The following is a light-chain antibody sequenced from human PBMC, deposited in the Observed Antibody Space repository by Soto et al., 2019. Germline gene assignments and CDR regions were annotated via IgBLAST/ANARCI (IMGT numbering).Light chain of an antibody. Sequence: QSALTQPPSASGSPGQSVTISCTGTSSDVGGYKFVSWYQQHPGKAPKLIIYEVSQRPSGVPDRFSASKSGDTASLTVSGLRAEDEADYYCCSFTSSTTVIFGGGTKVTVL. J-gene: IGLJ2*01. CDR3: CSFTSSTTVI. V-gene: IGLV2-8*01. CDR2: EVS. CDR1: SSDVGGYKF.